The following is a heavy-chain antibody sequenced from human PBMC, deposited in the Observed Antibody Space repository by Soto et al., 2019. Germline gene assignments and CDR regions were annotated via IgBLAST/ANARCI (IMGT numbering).Heavy chain of an antibody. J-gene: IGHJ6*01. CDR2: ISYDGSNK. CDR3: ARMRQQLGNYYYGMDV. D-gene: IGHD6-13*01. CDR1: GFTLSSYA. V-gene: IGHV3-30-3*01. Sequence: GGSLRLSCAASGFTLSSYAMHWVRQAPGKGLEWVAVISYDGSNKYYADSVKGRFTISRDNSKNTLYLQMNSLRAEDTAVYYCARMRQQLGNYYYGMDVWGQGTTVTVSS.